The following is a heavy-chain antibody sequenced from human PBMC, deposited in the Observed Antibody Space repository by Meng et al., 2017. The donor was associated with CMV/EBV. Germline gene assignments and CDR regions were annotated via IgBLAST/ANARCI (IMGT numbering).Heavy chain of an antibody. Sequence: QVQLVQVGGEVKKPGASVKGSCKAAGYTFTGYHMHWVRQAPGQGLEWMGWINPNSGGTNYAQKFQGRVTMTRDTSISTAYMELSRLRSDDTAVYYCARGPLGECSNYDAPWGQGTLVTVSS. V-gene: IGHV1-2*02. J-gene: IGHJ5*02. D-gene: IGHD4-11*01. CDR2: INPNSGGT. CDR3: ARGPLGECSNYDAP. CDR1: GYTFTGYH.